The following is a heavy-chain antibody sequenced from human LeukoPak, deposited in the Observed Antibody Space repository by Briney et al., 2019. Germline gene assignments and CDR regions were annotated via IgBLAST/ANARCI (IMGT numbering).Heavy chain of an antibody. CDR1: GFPASNNY. Sequence: GGSLRLSCAASGFPASNNYMSWVRQAPGKGLEWVSVIHSGGATYYADSVKGRFTISRDNSKNTLYLQMNTLRAEDTAVYYCARGRGYGAYDWNDYWGQGTLVTVSS. D-gene: IGHD5-12*01. CDR2: IHSGGAT. CDR3: ARGRGYGAYDWNDY. V-gene: IGHV3-53*01. J-gene: IGHJ4*02.